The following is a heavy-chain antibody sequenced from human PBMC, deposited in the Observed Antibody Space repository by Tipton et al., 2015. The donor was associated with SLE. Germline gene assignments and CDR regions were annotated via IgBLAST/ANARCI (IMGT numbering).Heavy chain of an antibody. Sequence: TLSLTCTVSGGSISSHYWSWIRQPPGKGLEWIGYIYYSGSTNYNPSLMSRVTISVDTSKNQFSLKLSSVTAADTAVYYCARGRSSGNFDYWGQGTLVTVSS. J-gene: IGHJ4*02. CDR3: ARGRSSGNFDY. D-gene: IGHD6-25*01. CDR1: GGSISSHY. CDR2: IYYSGST. V-gene: IGHV4-59*11.